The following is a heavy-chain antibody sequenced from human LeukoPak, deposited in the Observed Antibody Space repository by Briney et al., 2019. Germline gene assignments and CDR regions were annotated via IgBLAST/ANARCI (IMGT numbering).Heavy chain of an antibody. Sequence: PGGSLRLSCAASGFSFSSYNMNWVRQAPGKGLEWVSYISNTTSTIYYADSVKGRFTISRDNAKNSLYLQMNSLRADDTAVYYCARGQSRYFDWYLGFFDYWGQGTLVTVSS. V-gene: IGHV3-48*01. CDR2: ISNTTSTI. CDR3: ARGQSRYFDWYLGFFDY. J-gene: IGHJ4*02. CDR1: GFSFSSYN. D-gene: IGHD3-9*01.